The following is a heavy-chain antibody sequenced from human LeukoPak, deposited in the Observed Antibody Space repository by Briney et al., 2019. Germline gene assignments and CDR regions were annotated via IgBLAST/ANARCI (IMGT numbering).Heavy chain of an antibody. D-gene: IGHD6-19*01. Sequence: GGSLRLSCEASRFTFSSFSMNWVRQAPGKGLEWVSSISSSSSNIYYADSVKGRFTISRDNAKNSLYLQMNSLRAEDTAVYYCARGKVAVAATDDAFEIWGQGTIVTVSS. V-gene: IGHV3-21*01. J-gene: IGHJ3*02. CDR3: ARGKVAVAATDDAFEI. CDR1: RFTFSSFS. CDR2: ISSSSSNI.